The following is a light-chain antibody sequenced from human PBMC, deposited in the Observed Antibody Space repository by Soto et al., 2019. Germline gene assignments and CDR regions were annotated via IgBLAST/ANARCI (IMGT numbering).Light chain of an antibody. CDR1: QSVSSSF. CDR2: GAS. Sequence: EIVLTQSPGTLSLSPGGRATLSCRASQSVSSSFLAWYQQKPGQAPRLLIYGASSRATGIPDRFSGSGSGTDFTLTISRLEPEDFAVYYCHQYGSSPATFGQGTKVEIK. CDR3: HQYGSSPAT. J-gene: IGKJ1*01. V-gene: IGKV3-20*01.